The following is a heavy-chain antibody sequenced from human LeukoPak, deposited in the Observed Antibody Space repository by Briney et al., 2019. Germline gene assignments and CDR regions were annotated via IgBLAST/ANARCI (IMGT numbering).Heavy chain of an antibody. V-gene: IGHV4-31*03. CDR2: IYYSGST. D-gene: IGHD3-10*01. CDR1: GGSISSGGYY. J-gene: IGHJ4*02. Sequence: SETLSLTCTVSGGSISSGGYYWSWIRQHPGKGLEWIGYIYYSGSTYYNPSLKSRVTISVDTSKNQFSLKLSSVTAADTAVYYCAGGEGSGSYYKPFDYWGQGTLVTVSS. CDR3: AGGEGSGSYYKPFDY.